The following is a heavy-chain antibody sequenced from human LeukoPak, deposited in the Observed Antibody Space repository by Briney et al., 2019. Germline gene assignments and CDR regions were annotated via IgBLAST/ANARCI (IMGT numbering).Heavy chain of an antibody. V-gene: IGHV3-23*01. CDR2: ISGSAGMT. D-gene: IGHD2-2*01. CDR3: AKDKGYIVVVPDYAMDV. CDR1: GFTFSNYA. Sequence: GGSLRLSCAASGFTFSNYAMSWVRQAPGEGLEWVSFISGSAGMTYFADSVKGRFTISRDNSKNTLYLQMNSLRAEDTAVYYCAKDKGYIVVVPDYAMDVWGQGTTVTVSS. J-gene: IGHJ6*02.